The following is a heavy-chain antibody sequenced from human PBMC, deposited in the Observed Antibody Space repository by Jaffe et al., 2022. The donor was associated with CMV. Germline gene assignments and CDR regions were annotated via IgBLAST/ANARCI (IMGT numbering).Heavy chain of an antibody. V-gene: IGHV3-23*01. D-gene: IGHD4-17*01. CDR2: ISDSGVST. CDR1: GFTFKKSA. Sequence: EVQLLESGGGLVQPGGSLRLSCAASGFTFKKSAMSWVRQAPGKGLEWVSAISDSGVSTYYADSVKGRFTISRDNSKNTLYLQMNSLRAEDTAVYYCAKEGGDYEFDYWGQSTLVTVSS. CDR3: AKEGGDYEFDY. J-gene: IGHJ4*02.